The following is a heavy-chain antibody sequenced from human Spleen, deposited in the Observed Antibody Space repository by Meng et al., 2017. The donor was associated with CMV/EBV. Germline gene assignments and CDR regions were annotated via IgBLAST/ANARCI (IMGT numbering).Heavy chain of an antibody. D-gene: IGHD6-19*01. CDR2: INSDGSST. CDR3: ARHFSSAGGY. V-gene: IGHV3-74*01. Sequence: GESLKISCAASGFTFSSYWMHWVRQAPGKGLVWVSRINSDGSSTRYADSVKGRFTISRDNAKNSLYLQMNSLRAEDTAVYYCARHFSSAGGYWGQGTLVTVSS. CDR1: GFTFSSYW. J-gene: IGHJ4*02.